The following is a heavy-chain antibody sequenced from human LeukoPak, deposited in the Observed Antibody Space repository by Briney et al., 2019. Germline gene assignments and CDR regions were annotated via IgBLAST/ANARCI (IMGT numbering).Heavy chain of an antibody. CDR3: AREGGTPMRGGLFDY. CDR1: GGSISSYY. Sequence: SETLSLTCTVSGGSISSYYWSWIRQPAGKGLEWIGRIYTSGSINYNPSLKSRVTMSVDTSKNQFSLKLSSVTAADTAVYYCAREGGTPMRGGLFDYWGQGTLVTVSS. J-gene: IGHJ4*02. D-gene: IGHD1-1*01. V-gene: IGHV4-4*07. CDR2: IYTSGSI.